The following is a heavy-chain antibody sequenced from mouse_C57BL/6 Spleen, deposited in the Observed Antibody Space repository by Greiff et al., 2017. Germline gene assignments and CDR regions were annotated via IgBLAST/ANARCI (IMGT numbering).Heavy chain of an antibody. J-gene: IGHJ2*01. CDR3: KGYGSTPFDY. V-gene: IGHV1-15*01. D-gene: IGHD1-1*01. CDR2: IDPETGGT. Sequence: QVHVKQSGAELVRPGASVTLSCKASGYTFTDYEMHWVKQTPVHGLEWIGAIDPETGGTAYNQKFKGKAILTADKSSSTAYMELRSLTSEDSAVYYCKGYGSTPFDYWGQGTTLTVSS. CDR1: GYTFTDYE.